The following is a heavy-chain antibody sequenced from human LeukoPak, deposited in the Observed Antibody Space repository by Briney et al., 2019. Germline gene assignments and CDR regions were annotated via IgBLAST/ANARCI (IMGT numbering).Heavy chain of an antibody. V-gene: IGHV1-2*02. CDR1: GYTFTGYY. J-gene: IGHJ6*03. CDR2: ISPNSGGT. D-gene: IGHD5-24*01. Sequence: ASVKVSCKASGYTFTGYYMHWVRQAPGQGLEWMGWISPNSGGTNYAQKLQGRVTMTTDTSTSTAYMELRSLRSDDTAVYYCARDRGVGWLQWRDYYYYYYMGVWGKGTTVTVSS. CDR3: ARDRGVGWLQWRDYYYYYYMGV.